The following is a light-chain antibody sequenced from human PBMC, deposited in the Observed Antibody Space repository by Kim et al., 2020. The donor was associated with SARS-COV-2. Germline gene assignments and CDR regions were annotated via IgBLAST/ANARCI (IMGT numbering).Light chain of an antibody. J-gene: IGLJ2*01. Sequence: GKTITISCIRSSGAIASSYVQWYQQRPGSAPTTVIYENNQRPSGVSDRFSGSIDRSSNSASLTISGLKTEDEADFYCQSYDSSTVVFGGGTQLTAL. CDR3: QSYDSSTVV. CDR1: SGAIASSY. V-gene: IGLV6-57*03. CDR2: ENN.